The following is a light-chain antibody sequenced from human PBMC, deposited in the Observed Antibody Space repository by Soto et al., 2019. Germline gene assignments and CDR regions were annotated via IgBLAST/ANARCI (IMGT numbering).Light chain of an antibody. J-gene: IGKJ4*01. CDR1: QSVTSDY. V-gene: IGKV3-20*01. CDR3: QQYGSSPV. Sequence: EIVLTQSPGTLSLSPGERATLSCRASQSVTSDYLAWYQQKPGQTPRLLIYGASNRATGIPDRFSGSGSGTDFTLTISRLEPEDFAVYFCQQYGSSPVFGGGTKVEIK. CDR2: GAS.